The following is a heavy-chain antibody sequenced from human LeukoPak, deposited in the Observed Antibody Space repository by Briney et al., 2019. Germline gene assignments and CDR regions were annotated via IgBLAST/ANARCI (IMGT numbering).Heavy chain of an antibody. CDR3: ARDGVRYFDWLLSPHDAFDI. CDR1: GFTFSNYE. CDR2: ISSSGSDI. Sequence: SGGSLRLSCAASGFTFSNYEMHWVRQAPGKGLEWVSYISSSGSDIYYADSVKGRFTISRDNAKNSLYLQMNSLRAEDTAVYYCARDGVRYFDWLLSPHDAFDIWGQGTMVTVSS. D-gene: IGHD3-9*01. V-gene: IGHV3-48*03. J-gene: IGHJ3*02.